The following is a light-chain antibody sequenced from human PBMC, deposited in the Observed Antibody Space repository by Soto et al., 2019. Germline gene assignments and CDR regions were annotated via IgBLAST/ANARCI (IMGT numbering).Light chain of an antibody. CDR3: QQAHSFPLT. V-gene: IGKV3-15*01. CDR1: QSVSGN. CDR2: GAS. Sequence: EIVMTQSPATLSVSPGERATLSCRASQSVSGNLAWYQQKPGQAPRLLIYGASTRATGIPARFSGSGSGTDFTLTISSLQPEDFATYYCQQAHSFPLTFGGGTKVEIK. J-gene: IGKJ4*01.